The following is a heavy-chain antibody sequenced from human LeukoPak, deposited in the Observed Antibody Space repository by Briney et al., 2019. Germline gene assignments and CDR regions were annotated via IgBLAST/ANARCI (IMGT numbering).Heavy chain of an antibody. D-gene: IGHD3-10*01. J-gene: IGHJ4*02. V-gene: IGHV3-21*01. CDR1: GFTFSSYS. CDR2: ISSSSSYI. Sequence: GGSLRLSCAASGFTFSSYSMNWVRQAPGKGLEWVSSISSSSSYIYYADSVKGRFTISRDNAKNSLYLQMNSLRAEDTAVYYCARDWHYYGSGSYPYFDYWGQGTLVTVSS. CDR3: ARDWHYYGSGSYPYFDY.